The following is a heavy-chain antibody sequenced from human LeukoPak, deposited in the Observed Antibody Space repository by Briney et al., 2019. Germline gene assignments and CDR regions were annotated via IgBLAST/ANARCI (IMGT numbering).Heavy chain of an antibody. CDR2: ISSNSSYI. J-gene: IGHJ4*02. D-gene: IGHD5-24*01. Sequence: GGSLRLSCAASGFTFSSYSMNWVRQAPGKGLEWVSSISSNSSYIYYADSVKGRFTISRDNAKDSLYLQMNSLRAEDTAVYYCANSPSRDGYPTGYWGQGTLVTVSS. CDR3: ANSPSRDGYPTGY. V-gene: IGHV3-21*01. CDR1: GFTFSSYS.